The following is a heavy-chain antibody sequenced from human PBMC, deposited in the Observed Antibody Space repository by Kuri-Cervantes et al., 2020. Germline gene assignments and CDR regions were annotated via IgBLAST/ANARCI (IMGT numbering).Heavy chain of an antibody. CDR1: GFSFSSYG. CDR2: ISYDGSNK. V-gene: IGHV3-30*03. Sequence: GESLKISCAASGFSFSSYGMHWVRQAPGKGLEWVAVISYDGSNKYYADSVKGRFTISRDNAKNSLYLQMNSLRAEDTAVYYCAREEYYDFWSGYYSDYYYYMDVWGKGTTVTVSS. CDR3: AREEYYDFWSGYYSDYYYYMDV. D-gene: IGHD3-3*01. J-gene: IGHJ6*03.